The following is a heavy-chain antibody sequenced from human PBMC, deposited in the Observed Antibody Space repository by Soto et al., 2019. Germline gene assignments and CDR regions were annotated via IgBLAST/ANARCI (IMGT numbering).Heavy chain of an antibody. CDR2: ISNDGRDK. V-gene: IGHV3-30*18. D-gene: IGHD1-26*01. Sequence: QVQLVESGGGVVQPGRSLRLSCAASGVTFNNYGMHWFRQAPGKGLEWVAAISNDGRDKYYGDSVKGRLTISRDNSKNTVYLQMDSLRADDTAVYYCAKDQGIGGSHGIDWGQGTMVTVSS. CDR3: AKDQGIGGSHGID. CDR1: GVTFNNYG. J-gene: IGHJ3*01.